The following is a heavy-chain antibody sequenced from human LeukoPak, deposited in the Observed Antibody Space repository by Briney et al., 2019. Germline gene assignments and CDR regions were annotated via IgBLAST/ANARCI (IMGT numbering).Heavy chain of an antibody. CDR2: IYYSGNT. V-gene: IGHV4-39*01. J-gene: IGHJ4*02. CDR1: GGSISSTNYY. D-gene: IGHD4-17*01. CDR3: ARHAETSVTGGPDY. Sequence: PSETLSLTCTVSGGSISSTNYYWGWIRQPPGKGLEWIGSIYYSGNTYYNPSLKSRLTISIDTSRNQFSLKLGSVTAADTAFYYCARHAETSVTGGPDYWGQGTLVTVSS.